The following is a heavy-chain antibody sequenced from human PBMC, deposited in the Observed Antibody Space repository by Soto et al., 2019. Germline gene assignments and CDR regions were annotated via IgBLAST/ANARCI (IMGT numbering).Heavy chain of an antibody. CDR1: GFSISTDYY. CDR2: MYHSGST. CDR3: ARLSNWNYKGHISF. D-gene: IGHD1-7*01. J-gene: IGHJ4*02. V-gene: IGHV4-38-2*01. Sequence: PSETLSLTCAVSGFSISTDYYWGWIRQPPGKGLEYIVSMYHSGSTYYNPSLKSRVTISVDTSKNQFSLRLASVTAADTAVYYCARLSNWNYKGHISFWGQGILVTVSS.